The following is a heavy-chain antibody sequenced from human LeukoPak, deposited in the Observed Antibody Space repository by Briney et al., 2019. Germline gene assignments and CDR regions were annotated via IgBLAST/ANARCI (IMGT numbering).Heavy chain of an antibody. D-gene: IGHD4-17*01. Sequence: GGSLRLSCAASGFTFSRYAMSWVRQAPGKGLEWVSSISAVSGSTWYQASVKGRFTISRDNSKNTLYVQMDSLRAEDTAIYYCTKAAYGDCVNWFDPWGQGTLVTVSS. CDR3: TKAAYGDCVNWFDP. CDR2: ISAVSGST. CDR1: GFTFSRYA. V-gene: IGHV3-23*01. J-gene: IGHJ5*02.